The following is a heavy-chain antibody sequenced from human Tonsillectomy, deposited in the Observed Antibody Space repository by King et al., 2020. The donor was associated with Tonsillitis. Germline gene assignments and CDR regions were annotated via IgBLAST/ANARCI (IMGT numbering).Heavy chain of an antibody. CDR1: GFTFSNYV. Sequence: VQLVESGGGLVQPGGSLRLSCAASGFTFSNYVMNWVRQAPGKGLEWVSVISGSGGTTYHADSVKGRFTISRDSSKKMLYLQMNSLIAEDTAVYYWAKDFYRESPGHFDYWGQGTLVTVSS. J-gene: IGHJ4*02. D-gene: IGHD3-16*02. CDR3: AKDFYRESPGHFDY. CDR2: ISGSGGTT. V-gene: IGHV3-23*04.